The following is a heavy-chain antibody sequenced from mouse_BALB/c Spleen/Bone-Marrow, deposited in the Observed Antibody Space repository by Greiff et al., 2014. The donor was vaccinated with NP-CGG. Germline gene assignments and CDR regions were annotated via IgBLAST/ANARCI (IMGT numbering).Heavy chain of an antibody. Sequence: VQLKESGPGLVKPSQSLSLTCTVTGYSITSDYVWKWIRQFPGNKLEWMVYISYSGSTSYNSSLKSRISITRDTSKNQFFVQLNSVTTEDTATYYCAKGTAYGNSIDYWGQGTLVTVSA. J-gene: IGHJ3*01. CDR3: AKGTAYGNSIDY. D-gene: IGHD2-10*02. CDR2: ISYSGST. V-gene: IGHV3-2*02. CDR1: GYSITSDYV.